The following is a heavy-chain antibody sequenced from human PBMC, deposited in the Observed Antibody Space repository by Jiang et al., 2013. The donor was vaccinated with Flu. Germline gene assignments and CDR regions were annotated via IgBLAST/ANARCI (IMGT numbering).Heavy chain of an antibody. CDR1: GYTFTSYG. CDR3: ARDRQIAAAGDALDI. J-gene: IGHJ3*02. D-gene: IGHD6-13*01. V-gene: IGHV1-18*04. CDR2: ISGYNGDI. Sequence: SGAEVKKPGASVKVSCKASGYTFTSYGITWVRQAPGQGLEWMGWISGYNGDINYAQKPQGRVSMTTETSTSTVYMELRSLRSDDTAVYYCARDRQIAAAGDALDIWGQGTMVAVSS.